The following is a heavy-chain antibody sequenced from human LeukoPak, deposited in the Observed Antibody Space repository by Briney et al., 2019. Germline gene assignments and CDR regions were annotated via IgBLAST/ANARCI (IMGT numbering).Heavy chain of an antibody. Sequence: GGSLRLSCAASGFTFSSYGMHWVRQAPGKGLEWVAVIWYGGSNKYYADSVKGRFTISRDNSKNTLYLQMSSLRAEDTAVYYCAKDETDYYDNSGGAFDVWGQGTMVTVSS. J-gene: IGHJ3*01. V-gene: IGHV3-33*06. CDR2: IWYGGSNK. CDR3: AKDETDYYDNSGGAFDV. D-gene: IGHD3-22*01. CDR1: GFTFSSYG.